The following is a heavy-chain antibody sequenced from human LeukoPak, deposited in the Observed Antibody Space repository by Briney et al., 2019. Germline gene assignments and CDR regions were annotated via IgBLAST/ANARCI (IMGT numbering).Heavy chain of an antibody. CDR3: ASIAVAGTSYYYYYMDV. D-gene: IGHD6-19*01. J-gene: IGHJ6*03. Sequence: PSETLSLTCAVYGGSFTTYYGTWIRQPPGKGLEWIGSIYYSGSTYYNPSLKSRVTISVDTSKNQFSLKLSSVTAADTAVYYCASIAVAGTSYYYYYMDVWGKGTTVTISS. V-gene: IGHV4-39*01. CDR2: IYYSGST. CDR1: GGSFTTYY.